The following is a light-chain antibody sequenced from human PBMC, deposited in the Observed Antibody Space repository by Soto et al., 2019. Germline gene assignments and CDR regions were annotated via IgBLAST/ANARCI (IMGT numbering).Light chain of an antibody. J-gene: IGLJ2*01. V-gene: IGLV2-14*01. Sequence: QSALTQPASVSGSPGQSITISCTGTSSDVGGYNYVSWYQQHPGKAPKLMIYDVSNRPSGLSNRFSGSKSGNTASLTISGLQAEDEADYYCSSFTSSSTRVFGGGTKVTVL. CDR1: SSDVGGYNY. CDR2: DVS. CDR3: SSFTSSSTRV.